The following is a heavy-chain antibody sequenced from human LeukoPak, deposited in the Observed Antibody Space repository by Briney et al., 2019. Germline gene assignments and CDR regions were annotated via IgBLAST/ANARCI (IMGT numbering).Heavy chain of an antibody. CDR1: GYTFTSYD. CDR3: ARGGTAYYYGSGSSYFDY. CDR2: MNPNSGNT. D-gene: IGHD3-10*01. J-gene: IGHJ4*02. V-gene: IGHV1-8*01. Sequence: ASVKVSCKASGYTFTSYDINWVRQDTGQGLEWMGWMNPNSGNTGYAQKFQGRVTMTRNTSISTAYMELSSLRSEDTAVYYCARGGTAYYYGSGSSYFDYWGQGTLVTVSS.